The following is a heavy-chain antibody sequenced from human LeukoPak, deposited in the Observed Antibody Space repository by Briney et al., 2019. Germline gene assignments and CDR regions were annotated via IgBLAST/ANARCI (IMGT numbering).Heavy chain of an antibody. CDR2: TNHRGIT. V-gene: IGHV4-34*01. CDR1: GGSFSDYY. D-gene: IGHD6-19*01. Sequence: SETLSLTCVVYGGSFSDYYWSWIRQPPGKGLEWIGETNHRGITNYNPSLKSRVTMSVDTSKNQFSLKLSSVTAADTAVYYCARVEYSSGWYGQYYFDYWGQGTLVTVSS. CDR3: ARVEYSSGWYGQYYFDY. J-gene: IGHJ4*02.